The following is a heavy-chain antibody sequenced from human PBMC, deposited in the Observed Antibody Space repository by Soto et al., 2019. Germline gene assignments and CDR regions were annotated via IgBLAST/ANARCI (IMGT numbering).Heavy chain of an antibody. D-gene: IGHD6-13*01. J-gene: IGHJ6*02. V-gene: IGHV3-48*03. CDR3: VRFQVWQHLEYYDYGMDV. Sequence: EVQRGASGGGLVKPGGSLRLSCSAAGLMFSSYATNWVRQGPGQGMEWVSYISSSGSTIYYADSVKGRFTTSRDNAKNSLYLKMNSLIAEETAVYYCVRFQVWQHLEYYDYGMDVWGQGTTVTVSS. CDR1: GLMFSSYA. CDR2: ISSSGSTI.